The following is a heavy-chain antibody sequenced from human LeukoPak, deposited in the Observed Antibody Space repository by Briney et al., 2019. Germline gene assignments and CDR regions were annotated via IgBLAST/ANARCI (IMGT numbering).Heavy chain of an antibody. D-gene: IGHD3-10*01. CDR3: ARDLTARLYYYGSGSYYPLDY. CDR1: GYTFTSYG. J-gene: IGHJ4*02. CDR2: ISAYSGNT. V-gene: IGHV1-18*01. Sequence: ASVKVSCKASGYTFTSYGISWVRQAPGQGLEWMGWISAYSGNTNYAQKLQGRVTMTTDTSTSTAYMELRSLRSDDTAVYYCARDLTARLYYYGSGSYYPLDYWGQGTLVTVSS.